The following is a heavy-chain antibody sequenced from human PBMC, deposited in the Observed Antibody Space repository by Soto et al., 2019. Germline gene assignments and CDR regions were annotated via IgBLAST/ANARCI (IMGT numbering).Heavy chain of an antibody. V-gene: IGHV3-11*01. J-gene: IGHJ4*02. CDR2: ISSSGSTI. D-gene: IGHD3-22*01. CDR1: GFTFSDYY. CDR3: ARDPPETYYYDSSGQFDY. Sequence: SCAASGFTFSDYYMSWIRQAPGKGLEWVSYISSSGSTIYYADSVKGRFTISRDNAKNSLYLQMNSLRAEDTAVYYCARDPPETYYYDSSGQFDYWGQGTLVTVSS.